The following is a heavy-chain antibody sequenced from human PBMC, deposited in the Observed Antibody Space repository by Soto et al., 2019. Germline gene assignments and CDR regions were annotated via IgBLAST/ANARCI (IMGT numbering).Heavy chain of an antibody. V-gene: IGHV4-31*03. Sequence: SETLSLTCTVSGGSISSGGYYWSWIRQHPGKGLEWIGYIYYSGSTYYNPSLKSRVTISVDTSKNQFSLKLSSVTAADTAVYYCANYCSGGSCPEDDAFDIWGQGTMVTVSS. CDR3: ANYCSGGSCPEDDAFDI. CDR2: IYYSGST. D-gene: IGHD2-15*01. CDR1: GGSISSGGYY. J-gene: IGHJ3*02.